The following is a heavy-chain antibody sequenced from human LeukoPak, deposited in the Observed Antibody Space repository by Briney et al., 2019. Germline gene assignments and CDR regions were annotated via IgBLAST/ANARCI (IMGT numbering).Heavy chain of an antibody. D-gene: IGHD2-2*01. Sequence: ASVKVSCKASGYTFTDYYINWVRQAPGQGLEWMGWINPNSGDTNYAQKFQDRVTMTRDTSISTAYIELNLLRSDDTAVYYCARVYADATSDGGYYYYYMDVWGKGTTVTVSS. CDR2: INPNSGDT. CDR1: GYTFTDYY. J-gene: IGHJ6*03. V-gene: IGHV1-2*02. CDR3: ARVYADATSDGGYYYYYMDV.